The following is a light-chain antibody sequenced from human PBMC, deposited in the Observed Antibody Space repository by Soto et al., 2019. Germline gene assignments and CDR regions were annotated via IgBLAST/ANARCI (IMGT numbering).Light chain of an antibody. Sequence: EIVMTQSPATLSVSPGARATLSCRASQSVSSYLAWYQQKPGQAPRLLIYDASNRATGIPARFSGTGSGTDFTLTINNLEPEDFAVYYCQVRTNWSIAFGRGTRLEIK. CDR3: QVRTNWSIA. CDR1: QSVSSY. CDR2: DAS. V-gene: IGKV3-11*01. J-gene: IGKJ5*01.